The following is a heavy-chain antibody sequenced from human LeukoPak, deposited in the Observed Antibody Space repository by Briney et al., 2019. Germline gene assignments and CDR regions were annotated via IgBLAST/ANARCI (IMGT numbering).Heavy chain of an antibody. D-gene: IGHD5-12*01. V-gene: IGHV4-30-4*01. Sequence: SQTLSLTCTVSGGSISSGDYYWSWIRPPPGKGLEWIGNIYYSASTYYNPSLKSRVTISVDTSKNQFSLKLSSVTAADTAVYYCASRGYYWYFDLWGRGTLVTVSS. CDR3: ASRGYYWYFDL. CDR1: GGSISSGDYY. CDR2: IYYSAST. J-gene: IGHJ2*01.